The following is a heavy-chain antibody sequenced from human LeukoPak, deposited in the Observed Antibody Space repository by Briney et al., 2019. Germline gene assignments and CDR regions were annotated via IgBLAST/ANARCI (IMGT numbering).Heavy chain of an antibody. D-gene: IGHD3-10*01. CDR2: ISGSGGST. Sequence: AGGSLRLSRAASGFTFSNYAMNWVRQAPGKGLDWVSSISGSGGSTHYADSVKGRFTISRDSSNNTLFLQMNSLRADDTAVYYCAKGGPSPNYYGSGSALDYWGQGTLVTVSS. CDR3: AKGGPSPNYYGSGSALDY. J-gene: IGHJ4*02. CDR1: GFTFSNYA. V-gene: IGHV3-23*01.